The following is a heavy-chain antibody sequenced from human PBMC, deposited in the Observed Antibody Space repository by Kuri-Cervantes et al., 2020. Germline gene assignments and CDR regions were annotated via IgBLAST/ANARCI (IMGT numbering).Heavy chain of an antibody. J-gene: IGHJ6*03. V-gene: IGHV1-2*02. D-gene: IGHD4-11*01. CDR2: INPNSGGT. Sequence: ASVKVSCKASGYTFTGYYMHWVRQAPGQGLEWMGWINPNSGGTNYAQKFQGRVTMTRDTSISTAYMELSSLRSEDTAVYYCARDRDRTTGYYYYMDVWGKGTTVTVS. CDR3: ARDRDRTTGYYYYMDV. CDR1: GYTFTGYY.